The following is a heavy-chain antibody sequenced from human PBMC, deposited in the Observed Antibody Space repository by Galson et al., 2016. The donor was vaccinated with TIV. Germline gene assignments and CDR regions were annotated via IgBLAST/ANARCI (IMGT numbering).Heavy chain of an antibody. CDR3: ARARRGYCSGGSCLPGY. D-gene: IGHD2-15*01. V-gene: IGHV1-8*01. CDR1: GYTFNNYY. CDR2: MHPNSGNA. J-gene: IGHJ4*02. Sequence: SCKASGYTFNNYYISWVRQATGQGLEWMGWMHPNSGNAGYAQKFQGRVTMTSNTSVNTAYMEVRSLRFEDTAVYYCARARRGYCSGGSCLPGYWGQGTLVTVSS.